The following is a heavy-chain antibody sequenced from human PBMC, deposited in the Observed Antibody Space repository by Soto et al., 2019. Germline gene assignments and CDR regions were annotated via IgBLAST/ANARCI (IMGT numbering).Heavy chain of an antibody. CDR1: GYTFTSYD. D-gene: IGHD3-3*01. V-gene: IGHV1-8*01. CDR3: ARGGLRFLSAVDYNGMDV. Sequence: QAQLVQSGAEVKKPGASVKVSCKASGYTFTSYDINWVRQATGQGLEWMGWMNPKSGNTGYAPKFQGRVTMTRNTSITTANMELSSLRSEDTAVYYCARGGLRFLSAVDYNGMDVWGQGTTVTVSS. J-gene: IGHJ6*02. CDR2: MNPKSGNT.